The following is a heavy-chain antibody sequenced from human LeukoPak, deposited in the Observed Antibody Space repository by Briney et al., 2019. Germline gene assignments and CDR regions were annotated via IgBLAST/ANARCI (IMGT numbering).Heavy chain of an antibody. Sequence: PSETLSLTCAVYGGSFSGYYWSWIRQPPGKGLEWIGEINHSGSTNYNPSLKSRVTISVDTSKNQFSLKLSSVTAADTAVYYCANEDSDGYFDYWGQGTLVTVSS. J-gene: IGHJ4*02. D-gene: IGHD2-21*02. CDR1: GGSFSGYY. V-gene: IGHV4-34*01. CDR2: INHSGST. CDR3: ANEDSDGYFDY.